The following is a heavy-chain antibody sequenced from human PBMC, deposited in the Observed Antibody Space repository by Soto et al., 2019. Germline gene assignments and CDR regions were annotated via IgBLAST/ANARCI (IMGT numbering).Heavy chain of an antibody. CDR3: AHRLRSSSSTVWFDP. V-gene: IGHV2-5*02. CDR2: IYWDDDK. CDR1: GFSLSTSGVG. Sequence: SGPTLVNPTQTLTLTCTFSGFSLSTSGVGVGWIRQPPGKALEWLALIYWDDDKRYSPSLKSGLTITKDTSKNQVVLTMTNMAPVDTATYYCAHRLRSSSSTVWFDPWGQGTLVTVSS. J-gene: IGHJ5*02. D-gene: IGHD6-6*01.